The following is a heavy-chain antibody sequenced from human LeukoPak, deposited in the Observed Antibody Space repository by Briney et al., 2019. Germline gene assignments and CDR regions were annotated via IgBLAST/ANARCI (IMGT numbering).Heavy chain of an antibody. Sequence: PGGSLRLSCAASGFTFSSYSMNWVRQAPGKGLEWVSSISGSSSYIYYADSVKGRFTISRDNAKNSLYLQMNSLRAEDTAVYYCAREFRGVTRYFDYWGQGTLVTVSS. CDR1: GFTFSSYS. CDR2: ISGSSSYI. D-gene: IGHD3-10*01. V-gene: IGHV3-21*01. CDR3: AREFRGVTRYFDY. J-gene: IGHJ4*02.